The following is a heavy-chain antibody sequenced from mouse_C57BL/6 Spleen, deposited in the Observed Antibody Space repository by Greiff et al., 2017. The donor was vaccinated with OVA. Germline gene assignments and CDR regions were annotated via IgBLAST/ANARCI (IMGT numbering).Heavy chain of an antibody. V-gene: IGHV5-15*04. J-gene: IGHJ4*01. Sequence: EVKLVESGGGLVQPGGSLKLSCAASGFTFSDYGMAWVRQAQRKGREWVGFISNLAYSIYYADTVTCRFTISRENAKNTLYLEMNSLRSDDTAMYYCARRNSNFSMDYWGQGTSVTVSS. CDR3: ARRNSNFSMDY. CDR1: GFTFSDYG. D-gene: IGHD2-5*01. CDR2: ISNLAYSI.